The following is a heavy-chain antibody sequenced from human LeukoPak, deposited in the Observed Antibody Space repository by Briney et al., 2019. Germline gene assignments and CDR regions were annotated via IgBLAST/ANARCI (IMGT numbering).Heavy chain of an antibody. Sequence: ASVKVSCKASGYSFSRYNMNWVRQAPGQGLEWMGRIIPILGIANYAQKFQGRVTITADKSTSTAYMELSSLRSEDTAVYYCARSLADIVGATTIDYWGQGTLDTVSS. D-gene: IGHD1-26*01. CDR2: IIPILGIA. J-gene: IGHJ4*02. V-gene: IGHV1-69*02. CDR3: ARSLADIVGATTIDY. CDR1: GYSFSRYN.